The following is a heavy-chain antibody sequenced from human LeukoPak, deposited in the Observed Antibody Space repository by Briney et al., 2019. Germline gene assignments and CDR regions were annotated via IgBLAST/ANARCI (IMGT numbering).Heavy chain of an antibody. CDR2: ISSSGDTI. CDR3: ARDGGTRLKYSYGYGDY. Sequence: PGGSLRLSCAASGFTLSSYEMNWVRQAPGKGLEWVSYISSSGDTIHYADSVKGRFTISRDNAKNSLYLQMNSLRAEDTAVYYCARDGGTRLKYSYGYGDYWGQGTLVTVSS. CDR1: GFTLSSYE. J-gene: IGHJ4*02. D-gene: IGHD5-18*01. V-gene: IGHV3-48*03.